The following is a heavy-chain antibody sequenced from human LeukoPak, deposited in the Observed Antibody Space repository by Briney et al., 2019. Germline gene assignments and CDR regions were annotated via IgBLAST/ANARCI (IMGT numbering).Heavy chain of an antibody. CDR1: GYTFTSYY. CDR3: ARGVGQSLWLSTYYYYYMDV. CDR2: INPSGGST. J-gene: IGHJ6*03. D-gene: IGHD3-10*01. Sequence: ASVKVSCKASGYTFTSYYMHWVRQAPGQGLEWMGIINPSGGSTSYAQKFQGRVTITRNTSISTAYMELSSLRSEDTAVYYCARGVGQSLWLSTYYYYYMDVWGKGTTVTVSS. V-gene: IGHV1-46*01.